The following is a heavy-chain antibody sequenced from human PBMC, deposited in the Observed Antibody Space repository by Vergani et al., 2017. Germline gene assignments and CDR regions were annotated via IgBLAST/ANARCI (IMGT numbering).Heavy chain of an antibody. J-gene: IGHJ4*02. D-gene: IGHD3-22*01. Sequence: EVQLVQSGAEVKKPGESLKISCQISGYSFTNYWIGWVRQMPGKGLERMGIIHPADSDTRYSPSFQGQVTISVDKSISTAYLQRSSLRASDSAMYYCARLYGRDSSGSKYFDYWGQGTLVTVSS. CDR1: GYSFTNYW. CDR2: IHPADSDT. CDR3: ARLYGRDSSGSKYFDY. V-gene: IGHV5-51*01.